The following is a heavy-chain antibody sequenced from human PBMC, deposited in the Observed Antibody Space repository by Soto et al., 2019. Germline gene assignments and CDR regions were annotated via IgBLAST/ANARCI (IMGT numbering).Heavy chain of an antibody. Sequence: QVQLQQWGAGLLKPSETLSLTCDVYGGSFSGYYWSWLRQPPGKGLEWSGEVNHSGSTNYNPSLKTRVTISGDTSKNQFSLKLSSVTAADAAVYYCAIHTDALHYWGQGTLVTVSS. CDR1: GGSFSGYY. J-gene: IGHJ4*02. V-gene: IGHV4-34*01. CDR3: AIHTDALHY. CDR2: VNHSGST. D-gene: IGHD5-18*01.